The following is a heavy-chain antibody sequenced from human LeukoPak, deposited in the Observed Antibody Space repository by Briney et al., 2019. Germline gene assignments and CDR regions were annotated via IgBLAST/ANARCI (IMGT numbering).Heavy chain of an antibody. J-gene: IGHJ6*03. CDR3: ARNELTYYYYYYMDV. Sequence: SVKVSCKASGGTFSSYAISWVRQAPGQGLEWMGGIIPIFGTANYAQKFQGRVMITTDESKSTAYMELSSLRSEDTAVYYCARNELTYYYYYYMDVWGKGTTVTVSS. CDR1: GGTFSSYA. CDR2: IIPIFGTA. V-gene: IGHV1-69*05. D-gene: IGHD1-1*01.